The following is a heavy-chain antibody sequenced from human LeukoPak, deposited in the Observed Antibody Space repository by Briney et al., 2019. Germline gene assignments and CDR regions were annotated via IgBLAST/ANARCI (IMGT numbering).Heavy chain of an antibody. V-gene: IGHV3-21*01. J-gene: IGHJ4*02. CDR3: ARAAYSSGWLDY. CDR2: ISYTGSYI. CDR1: GFTFSSYG. D-gene: IGHD6-19*01. Sequence: GGSLRLSCVVSGFTFSSYGMNWVRQAPGKGLEWVSSISYTGSYIYYADSVKGRFTISRDNAKNSLYLQMNSLRVEDTAVYYCARAAYSSGWLDYWGQGTLVTVSS.